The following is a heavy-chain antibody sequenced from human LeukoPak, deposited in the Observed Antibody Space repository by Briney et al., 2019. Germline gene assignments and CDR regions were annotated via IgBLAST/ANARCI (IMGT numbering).Heavy chain of an antibody. CDR3: VRIRGLGLFVY. V-gene: IGHV6-1*01. CDR1: GDSVSNNRAS. D-gene: IGHD1-26*01. CDR2: TYYRSQWFD. Sequence: SQTLSLTCAISGDSVSNNRASWGWIRQSPSRGLEWLGRTYYRSQWFDDYAPSLRSRITINPDTSKNQFSLQLTSVTPEDTAVYYCVRIRGLGLFVYWGQGTLVSVSS. J-gene: IGHJ4*02.